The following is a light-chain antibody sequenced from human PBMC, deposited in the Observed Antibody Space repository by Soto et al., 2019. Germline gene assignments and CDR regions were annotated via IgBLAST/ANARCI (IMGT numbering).Light chain of an antibody. CDR3: QQDSSWPLT. J-gene: IGKJ4*01. CDR1: QDIRSS. Sequence: EIVMTQSQATLSVSPGERVTLSCRASQDIRSSLAWYQQKPGQAPRLLIYGASIRATGVPATFSGSGSGTELTLSISSLQSEHLGVYYCQQDSSWPLTFGGGTKVEIK. V-gene: IGKV3-15*01. CDR2: GAS.